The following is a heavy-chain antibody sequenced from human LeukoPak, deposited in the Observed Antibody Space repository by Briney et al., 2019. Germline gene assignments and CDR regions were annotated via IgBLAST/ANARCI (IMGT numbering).Heavy chain of an antibody. CDR2: INHSGST. V-gene: IGHV4-34*01. CDR1: GGSFSGYY. J-gene: IGHJ6*02. CDR3: ARDLYYYYGMDV. Sequence: PETLSLTCAVYGGSFSGYYWSWIRQPPGKGLEWIGEINHSGSTNYNPSLKSRVTISVDTSKNQFSLKLSSVTAADTAVYYCARDLYYYYGMDVWGQGTTVTVSS.